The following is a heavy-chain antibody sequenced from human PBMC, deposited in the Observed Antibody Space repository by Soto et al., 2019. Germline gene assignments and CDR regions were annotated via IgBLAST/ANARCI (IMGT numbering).Heavy chain of an antibody. J-gene: IGHJ4*02. Sequence: ASVKISCKSSGYTFTTYGISWVRQAPGQGLEWMGWISAYNGNTNYAQNLQGRVTMTTDTSTSTAYMELRSLRSDDTAVYYCARFYASGSYPDGYWGQGSLVTLSS. CDR3: ARFYASGSYPDGY. CDR1: GYTFTTYG. D-gene: IGHD3-10*01. V-gene: IGHV1-18*01. CDR2: ISAYNGNT.